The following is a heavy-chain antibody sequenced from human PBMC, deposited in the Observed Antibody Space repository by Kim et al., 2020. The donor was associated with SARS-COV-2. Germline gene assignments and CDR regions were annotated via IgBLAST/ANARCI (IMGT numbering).Heavy chain of an antibody. CDR3: ASGIAVAGSPPAT. V-gene: IGHV3-74*01. J-gene: IGHJ5*02. Sequence: YADSVKGRFTISRDNAKNTLYLQMNSLRAEDTAVYYCASGIAVAGSPPATWGQGTLVTVSS. D-gene: IGHD6-19*01.